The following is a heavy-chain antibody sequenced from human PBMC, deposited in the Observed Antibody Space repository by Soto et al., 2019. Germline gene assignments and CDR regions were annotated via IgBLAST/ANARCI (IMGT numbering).Heavy chain of an antibody. CDR1: GYSISSGCF. J-gene: IGHJ4*02. V-gene: IGHV4-38-2*02. D-gene: IGHD5-12*01. CDR3: AIESYSGSHSYDY. CDR2: MYHDGNT. Sequence: PSETLSLTCAVSGYSISSGCFWGWIRQPPGKGLEWIANMYHDGNTHYNPSLKSRVTMSVDTSKNQFSLKLNSVTAADTAVYYCAIESYSGSHSYDYWGQGILVTVSS.